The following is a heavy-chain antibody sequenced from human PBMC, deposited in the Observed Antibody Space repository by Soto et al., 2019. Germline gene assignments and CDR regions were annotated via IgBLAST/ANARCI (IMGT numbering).Heavy chain of an antibody. V-gene: IGHV3-66*01. Sequence: EVQLVESGGGLVQPGGSLRLSCAASGFTVSSNYMSWVRQAPGKGLEWVSVIYSGGSTYYADSVKGRFTISRDNYKNTLYLQMNSLRAEDTAVYYCARVLGKDYFDYWGQGTLVTVSS. CDR1: GFTVSSNY. J-gene: IGHJ4*02. D-gene: IGHD7-27*01. CDR3: ARVLGKDYFDY. CDR2: IYSGGST.